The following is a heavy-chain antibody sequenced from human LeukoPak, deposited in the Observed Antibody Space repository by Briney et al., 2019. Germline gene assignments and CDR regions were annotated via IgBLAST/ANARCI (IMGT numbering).Heavy chain of an antibody. CDR1: GFTFNTYA. J-gene: IGHJ6*03. CDR2: ISNDGSHT. CDR3: ASADITSSAYCYYMDV. D-gene: IGHD6-6*01. Sequence: PGRSLRLSCAASGFTFNTYAMHWVRQAPGKGLEWVAVISNDGSHTYSSDSVKGRFTVSRDNSNNTLYLQMNSLRGEDAAIYYCASADITSSAYCYYMDVWGKGTTVTVSS. V-gene: IGHV3-30*04.